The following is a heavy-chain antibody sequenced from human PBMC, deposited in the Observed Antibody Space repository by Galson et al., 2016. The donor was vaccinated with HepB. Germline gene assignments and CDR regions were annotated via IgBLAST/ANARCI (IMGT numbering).Heavy chain of an antibody. J-gene: IGHJ4*02. CDR1: GYTFTTYW. D-gene: IGHD5-18*01. CDR2: VYGGDSDT. Sequence: QSGAEVKKPGESLQISCKASGYTFTTYWIGWVRQVPGKGLEWMGIVYGGDSDTSYSPSFQGQVTISADQSITTAYLHWNNLKASDTAMYYCARRDSYGLYSFEHWGQGTLVTVSS. V-gene: IGHV5-51*01. CDR3: ARRDSYGLYSFEH.